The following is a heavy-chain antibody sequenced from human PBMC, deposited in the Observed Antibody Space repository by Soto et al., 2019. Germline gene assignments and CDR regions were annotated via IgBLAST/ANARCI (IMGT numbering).Heavy chain of an antibody. Sequence: SQTLSLTCAISGDSVSSNSAAWSWIRQSPSRGLEWLGRTYYRSKWYDDCAESVKGRIIITPDASRNQFSLQLNSVTPEDSAIYYCARKSVSGAFDHWGQGTLVTVSS. V-gene: IGHV6-1*01. J-gene: IGHJ4*02. D-gene: IGHD6-19*01. CDR2: TYYRSKWYD. CDR3: ARKSVSGAFDH. CDR1: GDSVSSNSAA.